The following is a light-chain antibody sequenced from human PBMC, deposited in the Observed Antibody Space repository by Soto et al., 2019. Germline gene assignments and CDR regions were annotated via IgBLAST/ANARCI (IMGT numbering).Light chain of an antibody. CDR3: QSYDSSLSGWL. CDR1: GSNIGAGYN. CDR2: GDS. Sequence: QSVLTQPPSVSGAPGQRVTISCTGSGSNIGAGYNVHWYQQVPGTAPKLLIYGDSNRPSGVPDRFSGSKSGTSASLAITGLQAEDEADYYCQSYDSSLSGWLFGGGTKLTVL. J-gene: IGLJ3*02. V-gene: IGLV1-40*01.